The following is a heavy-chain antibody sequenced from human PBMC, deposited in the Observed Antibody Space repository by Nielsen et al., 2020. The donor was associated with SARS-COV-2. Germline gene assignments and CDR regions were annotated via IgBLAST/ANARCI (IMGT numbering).Heavy chain of an antibody. CDR1: GGSISSGDYY. V-gene: IGHV4-30-4*01. J-gene: IGHJ3*02. CDR3: ARAYYDSSGYYYPDAFDI. D-gene: IGHD3-22*01. CDR2: IYYSGST. Sequence: SETLSLTCTVSGGSISSGDYYWSWIRQPPGKGLEWIGYIYYSGSTDYNPSLKSRVTISVDTSKNQFSLKLSSVTAADTAVYYCARAYYDSSGYYYPDAFDIWGQGTMVTVSS.